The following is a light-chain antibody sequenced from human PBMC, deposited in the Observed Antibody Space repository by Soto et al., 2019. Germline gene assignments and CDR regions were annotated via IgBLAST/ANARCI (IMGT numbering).Light chain of an antibody. Sequence: QSALTQPASASGSPGQSITISCTGTSSDVGGYNSVSWYQQHPGKAPKVMIYKVSNRPSGVSDRFSGSKSGNTASLTISGLQAEDEADYYCSSFTRSVTYVFGTGTKVTVL. CDR2: KVS. CDR1: SSDVGGYNS. J-gene: IGLJ1*01. V-gene: IGLV2-14*01. CDR3: SSFTRSVTYV.